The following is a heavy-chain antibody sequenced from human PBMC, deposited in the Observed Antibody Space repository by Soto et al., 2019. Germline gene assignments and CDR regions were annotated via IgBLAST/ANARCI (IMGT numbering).Heavy chain of an antibody. Sequence: SETLSLTCTVSGGSISSYYWSWIRQPPGKGLEWIGYIYYSGSTNYNPSLKSRVTISVDTSKNQFSLKLSSVTAADTAVYYCARGEQLDYYYYMDVWGKGTTVTVSS. CDR3: ARGEQLDYYYYMDV. D-gene: IGHD6-6*01. V-gene: IGHV4-59*01. CDR1: GGSISSYY. CDR2: IYYSGST. J-gene: IGHJ6*03.